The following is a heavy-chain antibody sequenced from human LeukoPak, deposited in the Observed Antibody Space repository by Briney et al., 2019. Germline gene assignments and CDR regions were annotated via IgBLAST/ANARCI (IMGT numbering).Heavy chain of an antibody. J-gene: IGHJ4*02. Sequence: SETLSLTCTVSGGSISSSSYYWGWIRQPPGKGLEWIGSIYYSGSTYYNPSLKSRVTISVDTSKNQFSLKLSSVTAADTAVYYFAIQSRYRGSYRLDYWGKGTLVTVS. D-gene: IGHD1-26*01. CDR2: IYYSGST. CDR3: AIQSRYRGSYRLDY. CDR1: GGSISSSSYY. V-gene: IGHV4-39*01.